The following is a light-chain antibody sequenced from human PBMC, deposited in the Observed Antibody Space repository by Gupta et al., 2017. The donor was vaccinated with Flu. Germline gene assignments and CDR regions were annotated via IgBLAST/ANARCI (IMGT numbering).Light chain of an antibody. Sequence: PSSLSVSVGDRVTITCRASQRISKWLAGYQQKTGKAPKVLIYKSASLESGVPSRFSGSGSGTEFTLTISSLQPDDFATYYCQQYNSNFWTFGQGTKVDIK. J-gene: IGKJ1*01. CDR3: QQYNSNFWT. CDR2: KSA. V-gene: IGKV1-5*03. CDR1: QRISKW.